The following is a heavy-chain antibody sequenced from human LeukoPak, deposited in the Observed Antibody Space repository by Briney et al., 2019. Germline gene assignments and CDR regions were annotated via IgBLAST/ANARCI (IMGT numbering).Heavy chain of an antibody. CDR2: ISNDGDNK. Sequence: GGSLRLSCAASGFTFSSYAMHWVRQAPGKGLEWVAVISNDGDNKQYADSVKGRFTISRDNSRNTAFLQMNRLRPEDTAVYYCVKEAYYGWGSSPTFYFDYWGQGTRVTVSS. J-gene: IGHJ4*02. V-gene: IGHV3-30-3*01. CDR1: GFTFSSYA. D-gene: IGHD3-10*01. CDR3: VKEAYYGWGSSPTFYFDY.